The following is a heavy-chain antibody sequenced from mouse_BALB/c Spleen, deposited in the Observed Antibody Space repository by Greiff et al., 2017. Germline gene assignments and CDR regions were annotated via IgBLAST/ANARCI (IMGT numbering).Heavy chain of an antibody. J-gene: IGHJ4*01. Sequence: EVHLVESGGGLVKPGGSLKLSCAASGFTFSSYAMSWVRQTPEKRLEWVASISSGGSTYYPDSVKGRFTISRDNARNILYLQMSSLRSEDTAMYYCARESTMITRYAMDYWGQGTSVTVSS. D-gene: IGHD2-4*01. CDR2: ISSGGST. CDR1: GFTFSSYA. V-gene: IGHV5-6-5*01. CDR3: ARESTMITRYAMDY.